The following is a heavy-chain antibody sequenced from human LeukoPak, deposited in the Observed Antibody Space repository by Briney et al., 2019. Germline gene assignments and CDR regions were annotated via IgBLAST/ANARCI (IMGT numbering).Heavy chain of an antibody. D-gene: IGHD2-2*01. Sequence: ASVKVSCKASGYTFTAYYIEWVRQAPGQGLEWMGWINPTSGGTNYAQKFQGRVTMTRDTSISTASMELSRLTSDDTAVYYCTRGYQHGFDPWGQGTLVTASS. J-gene: IGHJ5*02. CDR2: INPTSGGT. V-gene: IGHV1-2*02. CDR1: GYTFTAYY. CDR3: TRGYQHGFDP.